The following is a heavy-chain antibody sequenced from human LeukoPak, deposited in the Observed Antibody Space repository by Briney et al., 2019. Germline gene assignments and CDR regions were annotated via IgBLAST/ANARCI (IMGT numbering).Heavy chain of an antibody. V-gene: IGHV4-59*01. CDR2: VHYSGTT. Sequence: SDTLSLTCTVSDGFITNYYWSWVRQPPGKGLEFIGYVHYSGTTNYNPSLRSRVTISIDTSKKHFFLKLNSVTAADTVVYYCAKDERNWNYNLASQTYDWGQGTLVTVSS. J-gene: IGHJ4*02. CDR1: DGFITNYY. D-gene: IGHD1-7*01. CDR3: AKDERNWNYNLASQTYD.